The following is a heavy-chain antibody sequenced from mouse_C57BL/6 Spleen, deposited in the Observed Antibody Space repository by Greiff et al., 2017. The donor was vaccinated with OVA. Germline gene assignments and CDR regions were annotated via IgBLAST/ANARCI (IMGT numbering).Heavy chain of an antibody. Sequence: VKLMESGAELVRPGASVKLSCKASGYTFTDYYINWVKQRPGQGLEWIARIYPGSGNTYYNEKFKGKATLTAEKSSSTAYMQLSSLTSEDSAVYFWARRDGKGAMDYWGQGTSVTVSS. J-gene: IGHJ4*01. D-gene: IGHD2-1*01. CDR2: IYPGSGNT. CDR1: GYTFTDYY. V-gene: IGHV1-76*01. CDR3: ARRDGKGAMDY.